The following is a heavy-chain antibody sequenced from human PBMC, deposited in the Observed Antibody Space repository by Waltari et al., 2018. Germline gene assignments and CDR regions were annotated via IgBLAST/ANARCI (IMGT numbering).Heavy chain of an antibody. CDR2: ISGSGGRT. Sequence: EVQLLESGGGLVQPGGSLRLSCAASGFTFSSYAMSWVRQAPGKGLEWVSAISGSGGRTYYADSGKGRFTISRDNSKNTLYLQRNSLRAEDTAVYYCAKDRDSSSWYSLYYYGMDVWGQGTTVTVSS. CDR1: GFTFSSYA. CDR3: AKDRDSSSWYSLYYYGMDV. D-gene: IGHD6-13*01. V-gene: IGHV3-23*01. J-gene: IGHJ6*02.